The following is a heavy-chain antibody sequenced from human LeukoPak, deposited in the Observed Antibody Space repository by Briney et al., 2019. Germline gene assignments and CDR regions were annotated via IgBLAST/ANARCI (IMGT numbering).Heavy chain of an antibody. V-gene: IGHV3-33*06. D-gene: IGHD3-3*01. CDR3: AKDILRFLEWLLYFDY. CDR2: IWYDGNNK. CDR1: GFTFNNYG. Sequence: GRSLRLSCAASGFTFNNYGLHWVRQAPGKGLEWVALIWYDGNNKYYADSVKGRFTISRDNSKNTLYLQMNSLRAEDTAVYYCAKDILRFLEWLLYFDYWGQGTLVTVSS. J-gene: IGHJ4*02.